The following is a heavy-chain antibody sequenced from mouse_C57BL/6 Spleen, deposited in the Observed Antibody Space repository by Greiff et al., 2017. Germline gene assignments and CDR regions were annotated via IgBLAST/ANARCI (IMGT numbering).Heavy chain of an antibody. Sequence: EVKLLESGPGLVKPSQSLSLTCSVTGYSITSGYYWNWIRQFPGNKLEWMGYISYDGSNNYNPSLKNRISITRDTSKNQFFLKLNSVTTEDTATYYCARWGDYDGVDYWGQGTTLTVSS. D-gene: IGHD2-4*01. J-gene: IGHJ2*01. CDR2: ISYDGSN. CDR1: GYSITSGYY. CDR3: ARWGDYDGVDY. V-gene: IGHV3-6*01.